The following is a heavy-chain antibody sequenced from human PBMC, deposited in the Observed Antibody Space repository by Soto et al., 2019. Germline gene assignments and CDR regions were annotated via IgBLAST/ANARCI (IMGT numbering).Heavy chain of an antibody. V-gene: IGHV4-30-2*01. CDR3: ARIYGSGSYYFDY. J-gene: IGHJ4*02. CDR2: IYHSGST. CDR1: GGSISSGGYS. Sequence: PSETLSLTCAVSGGSISSGGYSWSWIRQPPGKGLEWIGYIYHSGSTYYNPSLKSRVTISVDRSKNQFSLKLSSVTAADTAVYYCARIYGSGSYYFDYWGQGTLVTVSS. D-gene: IGHD3-10*01.